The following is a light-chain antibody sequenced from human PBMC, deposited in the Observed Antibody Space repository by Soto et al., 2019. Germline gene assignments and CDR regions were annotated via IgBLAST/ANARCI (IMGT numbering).Light chain of an antibody. CDR1: SSDVGGYNY. CDR2: EVS. J-gene: IGLJ2*01. CDR3: SSYKDDNILI. Sequence: QSVLTQPPSASGSPGQSVTISCTGTSSDVGGYNYVSWYQQHPGKAPKLMIFEVSKRPSGVPDRFSGSKSGSXXSLTVSGLQAEDEADYYCSSYKDDNILIFGGGXXXTVL. V-gene: IGLV2-8*01.